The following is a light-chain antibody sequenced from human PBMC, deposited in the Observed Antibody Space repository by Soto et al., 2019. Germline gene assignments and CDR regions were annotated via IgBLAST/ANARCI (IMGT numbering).Light chain of an antibody. CDR2: RNS. Sequence: VLTQPPSASGTPGQRVTISCSGSSANIGSNYVYWYQQLPGTVPQLLIYRNSERPSGVPDRFSGSKSGTSASLAISGLRSEDEADYYCAAWDDSLSGVVFGGGTKVTLL. CDR3: AAWDDSLSGVV. J-gene: IGLJ2*01. V-gene: IGLV1-47*01. CDR1: SANIGSNY.